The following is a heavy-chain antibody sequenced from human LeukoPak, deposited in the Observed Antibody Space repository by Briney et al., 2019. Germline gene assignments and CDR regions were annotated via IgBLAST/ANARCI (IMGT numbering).Heavy chain of an antibody. CDR2: IYTSGST. CDR1: GGSISSGSYY. CDR3: ARAVAGTDFHYYYYYMDV. Sequence: SETLSLTCTVSGGSISSGSYYWSWIRQPAGKGLEWIGRIYTSGSTNYNPSLKSRVTISVDTSKNQFSLKLSSVTAADTAVYYCARAVAGTDFHYYYYYMDVWGKGTTVTISS. D-gene: IGHD6-19*01. J-gene: IGHJ6*03. V-gene: IGHV4-61*02.